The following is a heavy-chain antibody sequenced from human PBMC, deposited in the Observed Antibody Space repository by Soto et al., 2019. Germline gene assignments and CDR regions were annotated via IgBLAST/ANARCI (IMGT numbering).Heavy chain of an antibody. CDR2: INSDGSST. J-gene: IGHJ5*01. CDR1: GFTFRSYW. Sequence: PGGSLRLSCAASGFTFRSYWMQWVRQAPGKGLVWVSWINSDGSSTSYADSVKGRFTISRDNAKNTLYLQMNSLRAEDTAVYYCASGGSSSNLDSWGQGT. V-gene: IGHV3-74*01. D-gene: IGHD6-6*01. CDR3: ASGGSSSNLDS.